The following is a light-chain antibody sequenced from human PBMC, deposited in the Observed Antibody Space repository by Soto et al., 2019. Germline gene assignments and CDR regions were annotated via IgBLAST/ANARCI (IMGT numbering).Light chain of an antibody. Sequence: EIVLTQSPATLSLSPGERATLSCRASQSVSSYLAWYQQKPGQAPRLLIYDASNRATGIPARFSGSGSGTDLTRTISSLETEDFAVYYCQQRSNWPRTFGQGTKLEIK. J-gene: IGKJ2*01. CDR1: QSVSSY. CDR3: QQRSNWPRT. V-gene: IGKV3-11*01. CDR2: DAS.